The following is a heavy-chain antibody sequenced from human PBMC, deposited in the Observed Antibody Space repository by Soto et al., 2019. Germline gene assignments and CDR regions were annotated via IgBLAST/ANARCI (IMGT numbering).Heavy chain of an antibody. J-gene: IGHJ4*02. D-gene: IGHD3-10*01. Sequence: QVQLVQSGAEVKKPGSSVKVSCKASGGTFSSYAISWVRQAPGQGLEWMGGIIPIFGTANYAQKFQGRVTITADESTSTAYMELSSLRSEDTAVYYCARTRGAVTFEAHAPSFDYWGQGTLVTVSS. V-gene: IGHV1-69*01. CDR2: IIPIFGTA. CDR1: GGTFSSYA. CDR3: ARTRGAVTFEAHAPSFDY.